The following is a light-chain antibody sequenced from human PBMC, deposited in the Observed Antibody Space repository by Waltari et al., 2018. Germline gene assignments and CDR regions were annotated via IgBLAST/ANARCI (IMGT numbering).Light chain of an antibody. CDR1: QTVLYSSNNKNY. Sequence: DIFMTQSPDSLAVSLGERATINCKSSQTVLYSSNNKNYLAWYQQKPGQPPKLVIYWASTRESGVPDRFSASGSGTDFNFTISSLQAEDVAVYYCQQYYTSPYTF. J-gene: IGKJ2*01. V-gene: IGKV4-1*01. CDR2: WAS. CDR3: QQYYTSPYT.